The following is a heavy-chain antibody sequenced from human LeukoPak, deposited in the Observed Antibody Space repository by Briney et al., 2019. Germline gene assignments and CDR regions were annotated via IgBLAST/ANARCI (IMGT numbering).Heavy chain of an antibody. D-gene: IGHD5-24*01. Sequence: GVLRLSCAVSGFTFSSYALNWVRQAPGKGLEWVSSISGTGGSSHYADSVKGRFTISRDNSKNTLYLQMNSLRGEDTAVYYCAKVRDGYNSPFDYWGQGTLVTVSS. CDR1: GFTFSSYA. J-gene: IGHJ4*02. CDR3: AKVRDGYNSPFDY. CDR2: ISGTGGSS. V-gene: IGHV3-23*01.